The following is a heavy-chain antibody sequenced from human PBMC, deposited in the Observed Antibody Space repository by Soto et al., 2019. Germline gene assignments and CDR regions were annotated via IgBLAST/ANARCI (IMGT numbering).Heavy chain of an antibody. J-gene: IGHJ4*02. Sequence: ASVKVACKASGYTFTGYYMHWVRQAPGQGLEWMGWISAYNGNTNYAQKLQGRVTMTTDTSTSTAYMELRSLRSDDTAVYYCARVGVLIAARPYYFDYWGQGTLVTVSS. V-gene: IGHV1-18*04. CDR3: ARVGVLIAARPYYFDY. D-gene: IGHD6-6*01. CDR1: GYTFTGYY. CDR2: ISAYNGNT.